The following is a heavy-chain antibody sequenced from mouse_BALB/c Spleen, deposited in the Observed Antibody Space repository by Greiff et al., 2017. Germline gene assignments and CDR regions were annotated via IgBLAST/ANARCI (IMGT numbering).Heavy chain of an antibody. CDR2: ISYSGST. CDR1: GYSITSDYA. V-gene: IGHV3-2*02. CDR3: ARDYGNPFAY. Sequence: DVQLQESGPGLVKPSQSLSLTCTVTGYSITSDYAWNWIRQFPGNKLEWMGYISYSGSTSYNPSLKSRISITRDTSKNQFFLQLNSVTTEDTATYYCARDYGNPFAYWGQGTLVTVSA. D-gene: IGHD2-1*01. J-gene: IGHJ3*01.